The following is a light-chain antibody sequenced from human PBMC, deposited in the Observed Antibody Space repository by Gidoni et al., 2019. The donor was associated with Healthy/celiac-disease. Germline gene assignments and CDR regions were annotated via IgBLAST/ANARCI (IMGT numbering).Light chain of an antibody. V-gene: IGKV3-11*01. J-gene: IGKJ1*01. CDR1: QSVSSY. Sequence: EMVSTQSPATLSLSPGERASRSCRDSQSVSSYLAWYQQKPGQSPRLLIYDASNRATGIPARFSGSGSGTDFTLTISSLEPEDFAVYYCKQRSNWPPWTFGQGTKVEIK. CDR2: DAS. CDR3: KQRSNWPPWT.